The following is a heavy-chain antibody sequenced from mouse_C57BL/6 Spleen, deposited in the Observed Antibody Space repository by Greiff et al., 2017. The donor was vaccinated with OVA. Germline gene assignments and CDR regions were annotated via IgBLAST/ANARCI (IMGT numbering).Heavy chain of an antibody. CDR1: GFNIKDYY. Sequence: EVQLQQSGAELVKPGASVKLSCTASGFNIKDYYMHWVKQRTEQGLEWIGRIDPEDGETKYAPKFPGKGTITADASSNTADLQLSSLTSEDTAVYYCARAGYDSPWFAYWGQGTLVTVAA. J-gene: IGHJ3*01. D-gene: IGHD2-14*01. CDR2: IDPEDGET. CDR3: ARAGYDSPWFAY. V-gene: IGHV14-2*01.